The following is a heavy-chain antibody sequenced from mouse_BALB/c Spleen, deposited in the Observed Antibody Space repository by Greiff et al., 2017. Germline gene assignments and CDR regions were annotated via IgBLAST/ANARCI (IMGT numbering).Heavy chain of an antibody. V-gene: IGHV5-6-3*01. J-gene: IGHJ4*01. CDR2: INSNGGST. CDR3: ARPQGAYYRYDTAMDY. CDR1: GFTFSSYG. Sequence: DVMLVESGGGLVQPGGSLKLSCAASGFTFSSYGMSWVRQTPDKRLELVATINSNGGSTYYPDSVKGRFTISRDNAKNTLYLQMSSLKSEDTAMYYCARPQGAYYRYDTAMDYWGQGTSVTVSS. D-gene: IGHD2-14*01.